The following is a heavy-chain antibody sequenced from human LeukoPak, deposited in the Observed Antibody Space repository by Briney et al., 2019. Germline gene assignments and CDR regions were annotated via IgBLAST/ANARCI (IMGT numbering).Heavy chain of an antibody. Sequence: GGSLRLSCAASGFTFSNCAMSWVRQAPGKGLEWVSAISGSGGSTYYADSVKGRFTISRDNSKNTLYLQMNSLRAEDTAVYYCAKSLSRTDGSALYMDVWGKGTTVTVSS. CDR3: AKSLSRTDGSALYMDV. CDR1: GFTFSNCA. CDR2: ISGSGGST. J-gene: IGHJ6*03. V-gene: IGHV3-23*01. D-gene: IGHD6-25*01.